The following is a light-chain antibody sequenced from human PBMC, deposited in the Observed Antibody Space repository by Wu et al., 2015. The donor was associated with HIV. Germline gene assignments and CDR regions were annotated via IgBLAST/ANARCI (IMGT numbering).Light chain of an antibody. CDR1: QGIRND. CDR3: LQDYDYPWT. V-gene: IGKV1-6*01. CDR2: TAS. Sequence: AVQMTQSPSSLSASVGDRVTITCRASQGIRNDVGWYQLKPGKAPKFLIYTASSLQNGVPSRFSGSGSGTDFTLTINNLQPEDFAIYYCLQDYDYPWTFGQGTKVEIK. J-gene: IGKJ1*01.